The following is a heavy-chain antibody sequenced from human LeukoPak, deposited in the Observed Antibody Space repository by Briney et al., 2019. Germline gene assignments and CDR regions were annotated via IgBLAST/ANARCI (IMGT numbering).Heavy chain of an antibody. CDR1: GFTFSDHY. D-gene: IGHD3-10*01. V-gene: IGHV3-72*01. Sequence: PGGSLRLSCAASGFTFSDHYMDWVRQAPGKGLEWIGRIENKANRYTIQYAASVRGRFTISRLDSRNSLYLQMNIVKFEDTAVYYCARNIVRGGNYFDYGGPGTLVTVSS. J-gene: IGHJ4*02. CDR2: IENKANRYTI. CDR3: ARNIVRGGNYFDY.